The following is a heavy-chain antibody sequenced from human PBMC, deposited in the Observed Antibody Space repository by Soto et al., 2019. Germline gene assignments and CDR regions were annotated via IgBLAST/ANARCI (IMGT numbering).Heavy chain of an antibody. CDR3: ARRSNVHGNSSGSSYMDV. V-gene: IGHV1-2*04. Sequence: SLKVSCKSSVYTFTAYYMHWVRQAPGQGLQWMGWINPNSGGTNYAQKFQGWVTLPRDTSISTAYMELSRLRSDDTAVYYCARRSNVHGNSSGSSYMDVWGRGTTVTVSS. D-gene: IGHD3-10*01. CDR1: VYTFTAYY. CDR2: INPNSGGT. J-gene: IGHJ6*02.